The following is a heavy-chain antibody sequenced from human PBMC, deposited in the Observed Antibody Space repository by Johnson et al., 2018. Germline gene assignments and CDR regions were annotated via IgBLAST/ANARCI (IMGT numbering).Heavy chain of an antibody. J-gene: IGHJ1*01. Sequence: VQLVQSGGGLVRPGGSLRLSCVASGFTFSTYWVSWVRQAPGKGLEWVANIKQAGVEKYYVDSASGRFTISRDNDKNSLYLKMNSLRAEDAAVYDGGRQDGYSSSRNLPGYFQHWGQGTLVTVSS. CDR1: GFTFSTYW. D-gene: IGHD6-13*01. V-gene: IGHV3-7*01. CDR2: IKQAGVEK. CDR3: GRQDGYSSSRNLPGYFQH.